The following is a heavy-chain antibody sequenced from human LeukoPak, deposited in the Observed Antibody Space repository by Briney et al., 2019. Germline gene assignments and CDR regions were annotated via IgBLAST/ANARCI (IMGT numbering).Heavy chain of an antibody. Sequence: WIRQPPGKGLEWVGRIKSKTDGGTTDYAAPVKGRFTISRDDSKNTLYLQMNSLKTEDTAVYYCTTEPSFGGVIALFDYWGQGTLVTVSS. CDR3: TTEPSFGGVIALFDY. CDR2: IKSKTDGGTT. D-gene: IGHD3-16*02. V-gene: IGHV3-15*01. J-gene: IGHJ4*02.